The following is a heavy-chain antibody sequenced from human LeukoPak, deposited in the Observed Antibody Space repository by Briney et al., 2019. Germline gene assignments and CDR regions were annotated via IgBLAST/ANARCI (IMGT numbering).Heavy chain of an antibody. V-gene: IGHV3-9*01. CDR1: GFTFDDYA. Sequence: GGSLRLSCAASGFTFDDYAMHWVRQAPGKGLEWVSGISRNSGSIGYADSVKGRFTISRDNAKNSLYLQMNSLRAEDTALYYCAKDVSSGSYLYYGMDVWGQGTTVTVSS. CDR3: AKDVSSGSYLYYGMDV. J-gene: IGHJ6*02. CDR2: ISRNSGSI. D-gene: IGHD1-26*01.